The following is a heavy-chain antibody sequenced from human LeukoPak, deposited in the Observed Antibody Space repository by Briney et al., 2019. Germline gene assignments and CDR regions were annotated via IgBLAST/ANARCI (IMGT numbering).Heavy chain of an antibody. CDR3: AKASRSGTRVFHAFDI. D-gene: IGHD2-2*01. V-gene: IGHV3-30*02. CDR1: GFTFSSYG. J-gene: IGHJ3*02. Sequence: GGSLRLSCAASGFTFSSYGMYWVRQAPGKGLEWVAFIRYDGSNKYYADSVKGRFTISRDNSKNTLYLQMNSLRAEDTAVYYCAKASRSGTRVFHAFDIWGQGTMVTVSS. CDR2: IRYDGSNK.